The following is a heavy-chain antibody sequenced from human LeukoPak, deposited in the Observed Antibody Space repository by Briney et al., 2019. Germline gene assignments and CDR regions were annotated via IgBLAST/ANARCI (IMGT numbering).Heavy chain of an antibody. CDR3: ARDHFITMVRGVIYYFDY. Sequence: GASVKVSCKASGGTFSSYAISWVRQAPGQGLEWMGGITPIFGTANYAQKFQGRVTITADESTSTAYMELSSLRSEDTAVYYCARDHFITMVRGVIYYFDYWGQGTLVTVSS. CDR2: ITPIFGTA. J-gene: IGHJ4*02. D-gene: IGHD3-10*01. CDR1: GGTFSSYA. V-gene: IGHV1-69*13.